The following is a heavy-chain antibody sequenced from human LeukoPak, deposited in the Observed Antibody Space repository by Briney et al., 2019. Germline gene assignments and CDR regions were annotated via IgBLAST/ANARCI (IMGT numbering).Heavy chain of an antibody. CDR2: IIPILGIA. J-gene: IGHJ4*02. CDR3: ARAEVPAAIFY. CDR1: GGTFSSYT. Sequence: GSSVRVSCKASGGTFSSYTISWVRQAPGQGLEWMGRIIPILGIANYAQKFQGRVTITADKSTSTAYMELSGLRSEDTAVYYCARAEVPAAIFYWGQGTLVTVSS. V-gene: IGHV1-69*02. D-gene: IGHD2-2*02.